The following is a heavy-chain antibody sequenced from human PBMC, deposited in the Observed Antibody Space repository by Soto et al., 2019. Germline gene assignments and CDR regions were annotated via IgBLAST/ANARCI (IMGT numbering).Heavy chain of an antibody. Sequence: VQLLESGGGLVQSGGSLRLSCAASGFTFSTYGMSWVRQAPGKGLEWVSIISGSGGSTYYADTVKGRFTISRDNSKNTLYLQMNSLRAEDTAVYYCAKDPATIAVAGTFDYWGQGTLVIVSS. D-gene: IGHD6-19*01. J-gene: IGHJ4*02. V-gene: IGHV3-23*01. CDR3: AKDPATIAVAGTFDY. CDR2: ISGSGGST. CDR1: GFTFSTYG.